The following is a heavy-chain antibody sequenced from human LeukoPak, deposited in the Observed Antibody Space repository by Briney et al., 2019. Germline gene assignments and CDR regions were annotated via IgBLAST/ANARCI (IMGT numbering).Heavy chain of an antibody. V-gene: IGHV4-4*07. CDR3: ASESPTYYDFWSGERPYGMDV. CDR1: GGSISSYY. Sequence: SETLSLTCTVSGGSISSYYWSWIRQPAGKGLEWIGRIYTSGSTNYNPSLKSRVTMSVDTSKNQFSLKLSSVTAADTAVYYCASESPTYYDFWSGERPYGMDVWGQGTTVTVSS. D-gene: IGHD3-3*01. CDR2: IYTSGST. J-gene: IGHJ6*02.